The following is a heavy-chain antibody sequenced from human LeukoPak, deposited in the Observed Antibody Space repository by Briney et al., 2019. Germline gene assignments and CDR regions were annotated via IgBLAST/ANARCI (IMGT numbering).Heavy chain of an antibody. J-gene: IGHJ6*03. CDR2: IYHSGST. CDR1: GGSISSSNW. D-gene: IGHD5-18*01. CDR3: ARYTVDTALEDYYYYMDV. V-gene: IGHV4-4*02. Sequence: PSGTLSLTCAVSGGSISSSNWWSWVRQPPGKGLEWIGEIYHSGSTNYNPSLKSRVTISVDKSKNQFSLKLSSVTAADTAVYYCARYTVDTALEDYYYYMDVWGKGTTVTVSS.